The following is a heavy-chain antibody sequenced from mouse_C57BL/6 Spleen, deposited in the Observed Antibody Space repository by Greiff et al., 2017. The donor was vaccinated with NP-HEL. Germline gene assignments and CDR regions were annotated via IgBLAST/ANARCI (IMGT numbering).Heavy chain of an antibody. V-gene: IGHV5-17*01. CDR2: ISSGSSTI. D-gene: IGHD4-1*01. Sequence: EVQLVESGGGLVKPGGSLKLSCAASGFTFSDYGMHWVRQAPEKGLEWVAYISSGSSTIYYADTVKGRFTISRDNAKNTLFLQMTSLRSEDTAMYYCARSWTGTEGDYWGQGTTLTVSS. CDR3: ARSWTGTEGDY. CDR1: GFTFSDYG. J-gene: IGHJ2*01.